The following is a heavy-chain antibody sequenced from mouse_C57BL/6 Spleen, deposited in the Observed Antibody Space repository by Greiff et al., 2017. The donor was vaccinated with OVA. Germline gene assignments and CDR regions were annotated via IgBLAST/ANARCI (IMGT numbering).Heavy chain of an antibody. CDR2: IDPSDSEP. CDR3: SREEVTSMMYY. V-gene: IGHV1-52*01. Sequence: VQLQQPGAELVRPGSSVKLSCKASGYTFTSYWMHWVKQRPIQGLEWIGNIDPSDSEPHYNQKFKDKATLTVDKSTSTAYMQLSSLTSEDSAVYYCSREEVTSMMYYWGQGTSVTVSS. J-gene: IGHJ4*01. D-gene: IGHD2-2*01. CDR1: GYTFTSYW.